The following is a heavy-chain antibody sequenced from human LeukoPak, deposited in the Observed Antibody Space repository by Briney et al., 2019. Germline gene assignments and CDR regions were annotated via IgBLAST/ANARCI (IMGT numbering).Heavy chain of an antibody. V-gene: IGHV4-59*01. CDR3: ARGLTFNWFDP. J-gene: IGHJ5*02. CDR2: IYYSGST. Sequence: PSETLSLTCTVSGGSISTFFWSWIRQPPGKGLEWIGYIYYSGSTNYNPSLKGRVTISVDTSKNQFSLKLSSVTAADTAVYYCARGLTFNWFDPWGQGTLVTVSS. CDR1: GGSISTFF.